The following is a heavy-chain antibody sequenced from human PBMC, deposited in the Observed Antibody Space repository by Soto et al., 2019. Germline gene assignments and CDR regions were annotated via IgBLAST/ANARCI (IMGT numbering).Heavy chain of an antibody. D-gene: IGHD3-22*01. CDR3: AKRVYDSRGYYAAFDI. J-gene: IGHJ3*02. CDR2: ISDGGGST. Sequence: GGSLRLSWVAAGFTFSSHAMSWVRQAPGKGLEWVSSISDGGGSTYYADSVKGPFTVSRDNSKNTVYLQMNSLRVEDTAVYYCAKRVYDSRGYYAAFDIWGQGTMVTVSS. V-gene: IGHV3-23*01. CDR1: GFTFSSHA.